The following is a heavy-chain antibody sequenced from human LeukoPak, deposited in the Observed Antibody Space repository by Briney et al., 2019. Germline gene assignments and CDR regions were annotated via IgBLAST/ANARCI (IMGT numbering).Heavy chain of an antibody. D-gene: IGHD3-10*01. Sequence: GRSLRLSCAASGFTFDDYAMHWVRQAPGKGLEWVSGISWNSGSIGYADSVKGRFTISRDNAKNSLYLQMNSLRAEDTALYYCAKDKVVSDYYGSGPMDVWGQGTTVTVSS. CDR1: GFTFDDYA. V-gene: IGHV3-9*01. J-gene: IGHJ6*02. CDR3: AKDKVVSDYYGSGPMDV. CDR2: ISWNSGSI.